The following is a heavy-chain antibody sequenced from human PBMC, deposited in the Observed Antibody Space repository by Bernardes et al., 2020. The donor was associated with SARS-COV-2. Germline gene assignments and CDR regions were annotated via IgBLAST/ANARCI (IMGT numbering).Heavy chain of an antibody. CDR2: IKSKTDGGTT. CDR1: GFTFSNAW. J-gene: IGHJ4*02. CDR3: TSSSHRGLTTCH. Sequence: GSLRLSCAASGFTFSNAWMSWVRQAPGKGLEWVGRIKSKTDGGTTDYAAPVKGRFTISRDDSKNTLYLQMNSLKTEDTAVYYCTSSSHRGLTTCHWGQGTLVTVSS. V-gene: IGHV3-15*01. D-gene: IGHD4-17*01.